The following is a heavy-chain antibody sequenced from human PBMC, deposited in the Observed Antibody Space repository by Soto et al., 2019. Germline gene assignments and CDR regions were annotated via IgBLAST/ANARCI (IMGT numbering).Heavy chain of an antibody. V-gene: IGHV4-59*12. CDR1: GGSISSYY. J-gene: IGHJ5*02. D-gene: IGHD3-10*01. CDR3: ARELFGRSVWFDP. CDR2: IYYSGST. Sequence: SETLSLTCTVSGGSISSYYWSWIRQPPGKGLEWIGYIYYSGSTNYNPSLKSRVTISVDTSKNQFSLKPSSVTAADTAVYYCARELFGRSVWFDPWGQGTLVTVSS.